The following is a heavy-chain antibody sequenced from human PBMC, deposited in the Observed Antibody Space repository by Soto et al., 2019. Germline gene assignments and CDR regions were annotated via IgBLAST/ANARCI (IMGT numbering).Heavy chain of an antibody. Sequence: GGSLRLSCAASGFTFSNYAMTWVRQAPGKGLEWVSGISGSGGSTYYAGSVKGRFTISRDNSKNTLYLQMNSLRAEDTAVYYCAKLSITGTRLRQHIDYWGQGTLVTVSS. CDR2: ISGSGGST. V-gene: IGHV3-23*01. CDR1: GFTFSNYA. J-gene: IGHJ4*02. D-gene: IGHD1-20*01. CDR3: AKLSITGTRLRQHIDY.